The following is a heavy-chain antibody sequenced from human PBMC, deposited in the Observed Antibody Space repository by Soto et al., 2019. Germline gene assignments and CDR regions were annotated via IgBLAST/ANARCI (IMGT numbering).Heavy chain of an antibody. Sequence: QVQLVESGGGVVQPGRSLGLSCAASGFTFFNYGMHWVRQAPGKGLEWVAFISYDGTNKYYEDSVKGRFTISRDNSKNTLFLQMNSLRAEDTAVYYCAKAPWRGYCSGGRCSWFDYWGQGSLVTVSS. D-gene: IGHD2-15*01. CDR2: ISYDGTNK. CDR1: GFTFFNYG. J-gene: IGHJ4*02. V-gene: IGHV3-30*18. CDR3: AKAPWRGYCSGGRCSWFDY.